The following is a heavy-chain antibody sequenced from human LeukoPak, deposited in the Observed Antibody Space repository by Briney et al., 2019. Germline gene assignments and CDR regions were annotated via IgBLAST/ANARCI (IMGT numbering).Heavy chain of an antibody. V-gene: IGHV3-53*01. CDR3: ARGGGYYPIDY. J-gene: IGHJ4*02. CDR1: GFTFSGSA. D-gene: IGHD2-15*01. CDR2: LYSDGRT. Sequence: PGGSLKLSCAASGFTFSGSAMHWVRQAPGKGLEWVSVLYSDGRTYYADSVKGRFTISRDTSKNTLYLQVNSLRAEDTAVYYCARGGGYYPIDYWGQGTLVTVSS.